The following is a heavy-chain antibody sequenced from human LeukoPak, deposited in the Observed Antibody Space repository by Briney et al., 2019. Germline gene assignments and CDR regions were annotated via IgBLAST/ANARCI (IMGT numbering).Heavy chain of an antibody. V-gene: IGHV1-2*02. Sequence: ASVTVSCKASGYTFTGYYMHWVRQAPGQGLEWMGWINPNSGGTNYAQRLHGRVTMTRDTSISTAYMELSRLRSDDTAVYYCARDLREFGVWNWFDPWGQGTLVTVSS. J-gene: IGHJ5*02. CDR2: INPNSGGT. CDR3: ARDLREFGVWNWFDP. CDR1: GYTFTGYY. D-gene: IGHD3-10*01.